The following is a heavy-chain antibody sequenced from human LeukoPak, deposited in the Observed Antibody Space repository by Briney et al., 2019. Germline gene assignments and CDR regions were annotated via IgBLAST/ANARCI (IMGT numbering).Heavy chain of an antibody. CDR2: ISGSGGST. Sequence: GGSLRLSCAASGFTFSSYGMSWVRQAPGKGLEWVSAISGSGGSTYYADSVKGRFTISRDNSKNTLYLQMNSLRAEDTAVYYCAKPYYDILTGPYYFDYWGQGTLVTVSS. J-gene: IGHJ4*02. CDR1: GFTFSSYG. CDR3: AKPYYDILTGPYYFDY. V-gene: IGHV3-23*01. D-gene: IGHD3-9*01.